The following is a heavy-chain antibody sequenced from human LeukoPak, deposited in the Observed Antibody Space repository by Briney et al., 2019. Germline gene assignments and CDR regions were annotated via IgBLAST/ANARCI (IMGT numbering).Heavy chain of an antibody. D-gene: IGHD5-18*01. V-gene: IGHV4-34*01. J-gene: IGHJ4*02. CDR3: ARGYSYGYFDY. Sequence: SETLSLTCAVYGGSFSGYYWSWIRQPPGKGLEWIGEINHSGSTNYNPSLKSRVTISVDTSKNQFSLKLSSVTAADTAVYYCARGYSYGYFDYWGQGTLVTVSS. CDR1: GGSFSGYY. CDR2: INHSGST.